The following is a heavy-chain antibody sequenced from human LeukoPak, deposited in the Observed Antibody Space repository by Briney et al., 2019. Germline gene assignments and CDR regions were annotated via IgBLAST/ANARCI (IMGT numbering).Heavy chain of an antibody. CDR1: GYTFTSYY. V-gene: IGHV1-46*01. J-gene: IGHJ3*02. CDR2: INPSGGST. Sequence: ASVKVSCKASGYTFTSYYMHWVRQAPGQGLEWMGIINPSGGSTSYAQKFQGRVTITRDTSASTAYMELSSLRSEDMAVYYCAREKNPGAFDIWGQGTMVTVSS. CDR3: AREKNPGAFDI.